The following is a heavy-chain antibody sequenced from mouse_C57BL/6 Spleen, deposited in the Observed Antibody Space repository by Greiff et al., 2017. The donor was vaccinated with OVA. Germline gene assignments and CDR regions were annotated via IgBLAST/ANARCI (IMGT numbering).Heavy chain of an antibody. CDR2: ISSGGDYI. CDR1: GFTFSSYA. Sequence: EVKLVESGAGLVKPGGSLKLSCAASGFTFSSYAMSWVRQTPEKRLEWVAYISSGGDYIYYADTVKGRFTISRDNARNTLYLQMSSLKSEDTAMYYCTRVRYSNHYAMDYWGQGTSVTVSS. V-gene: IGHV5-9-1*02. D-gene: IGHD2-5*01. J-gene: IGHJ4*01. CDR3: TRVRYSNHYAMDY.